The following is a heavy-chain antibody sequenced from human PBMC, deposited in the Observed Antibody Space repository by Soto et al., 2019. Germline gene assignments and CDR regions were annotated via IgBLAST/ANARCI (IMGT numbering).Heavy chain of an antibody. D-gene: IGHD3-10*01. J-gene: IGHJ4*02. CDR1: GDTFSGYP. CDR2: IIPVIGTT. V-gene: IGHV1-69*11. CDR3: ARDGGFGELKY. Sequence: SVKDSCEASGDTFSGYPINWVRQAPGEGLEWMGRIIPVIGTTNDAQRFEGRVTFTADESTNTAYMELRGLLSGDTAVYYCARDGGFGELKYWGPGTLVTVSS.